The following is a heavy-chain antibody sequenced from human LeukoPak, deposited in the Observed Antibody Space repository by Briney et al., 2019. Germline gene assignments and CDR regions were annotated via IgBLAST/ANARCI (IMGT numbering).Heavy chain of an antibody. CDR2: INHSGST. J-gene: IGHJ3*02. V-gene: IGHV4-34*01. Sequence: SETLSLTCAVYGGSFSGYYWSWIRQPPGKGLEWIGEINHSGSTNYNPSLKSRVTISVDTSKNQFSLKLSSVTAADTAVYYCARAQPTRYCTSTSCYAAFDIWGQGTMVTVSS. CDR3: ARAQPTRYCTSTSCYAAFDI. D-gene: IGHD2-2*01. CDR1: GGSFSGYY.